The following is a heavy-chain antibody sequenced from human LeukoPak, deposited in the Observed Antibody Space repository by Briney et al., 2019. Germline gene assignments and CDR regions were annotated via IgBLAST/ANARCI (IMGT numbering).Heavy chain of an antibody. J-gene: IGHJ6*02. CDR3: ARGSLHCSSTSCYLGIYYYGMDV. Sequence: ASVKVSCKASGYTFTSYDINWVRQATGQGLEWMGWMNPNSGNTGYAQKFQGRVTMTRNTSINTAYMELSSLRSEDTAVYYCARGSLHCSSTSCYLGIYYYGMDVWGQGTTVTVSS. V-gene: IGHV1-8*01. D-gene: IGHD2-2*01. CDR2: MNPNSGNT. CDR1: GYTFTSYD.